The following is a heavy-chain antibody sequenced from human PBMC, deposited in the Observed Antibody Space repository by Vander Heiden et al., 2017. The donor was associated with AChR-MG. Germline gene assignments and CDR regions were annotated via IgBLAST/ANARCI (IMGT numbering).Heavy chain of an antibody. CDR3: AKDVPYYYDSSGYYYHDY. CDR1: GFTFSSYG. V-gene: IGHV3-30*18. Sequence: QVQLVESGGGVVPPGRSLRLPCAASGFTFSSYGMHWVRHAPGKGLGWVAVISYDGSNKYDADSVKGRFTISRDNSKNTLYLQMNSLRAEDTAVYYCAKDVPYYYDSSGYYYHDYWGQGTLVTVSS. D-gene: IGHD3-22*01. J-gene: IGHJ4*02. CDR2: ISYDGSNK.